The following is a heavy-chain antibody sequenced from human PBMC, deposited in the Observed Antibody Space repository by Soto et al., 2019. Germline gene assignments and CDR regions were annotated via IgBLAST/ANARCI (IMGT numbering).Heavy chain of an antibody. Sequence: PSETLSLTCAGSGGSISSGGYSWSWIRQPPGKGLEWIGYIYHGGSTYYNPSLKSRVTISVDRSKNQFSLKLSSVTAEDTAVYYCARVPDYWGQGTLVTVSS. CDR1: GGSISSGGYS. V-gene: IGHV4-30-2*01. CDR2: IYHGGST. CDR3: ARVPDY. J-gene: IGHJ4*02.